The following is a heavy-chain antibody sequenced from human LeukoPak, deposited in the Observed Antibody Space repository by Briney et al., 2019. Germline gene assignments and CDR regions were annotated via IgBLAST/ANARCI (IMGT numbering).Heavy chain of an antibody. V-gene: IGHV4-59*08. D-gene: IGHD1-1*01. CDR3: ARHPPTHAFDI. Sequence: PSETLSLTCTVSGGSISSYYWSWIRQPPGKGLEWIGYIYYSGSTNYNPSLKSRVTVSVDTSKNQFSLTLSSVTAADTAVYYCARHPPTHAFDIWGQGTMVTVSS. J-gene: IGHJ3*02. CDR1: GGSISSYY. CDR2: IYYSGST.